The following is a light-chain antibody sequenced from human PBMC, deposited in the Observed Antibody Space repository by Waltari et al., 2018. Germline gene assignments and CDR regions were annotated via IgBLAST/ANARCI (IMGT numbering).Light chain of an antibody. CDR1: SSDIGIYIF. CDR3: SSYTSTSSPWV. Sequence: QSALTQPASVSGSPGQSITISCTGTSSDIGIYIFVSWYQQHPAKAPKPVIYGVSKRPSGVSNRFSGSKSGNTASLTISGLQAEDEADYYCSSYTSTSSPWVFGGGTKLTVL. V-gene: IGLV2-14*03. CDR2: GVS. J-gene: IGLJ3*02.